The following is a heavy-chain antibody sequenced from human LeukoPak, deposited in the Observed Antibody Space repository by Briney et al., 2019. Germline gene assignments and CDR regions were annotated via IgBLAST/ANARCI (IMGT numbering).Heavy chain of an antibody. CDR3: AKDRGVIVPAGMAT. D-gene: IGHD2-2*01. CDR1: GFTFNNYA. CDR2: ISGSGGST. J-gene: IGHJ5*02. V-gene: IGHV3-23*01. Sequence: GGSLRLSYAPSGFTFNNYAMSWVRQAPGKGLEWVPVISGSGGSTYSADSVKGRFTISRDNSKNTLYLQMNSLRAAETAVYYCAKDRGVIVPAGMATWGQGTLVTVSS.